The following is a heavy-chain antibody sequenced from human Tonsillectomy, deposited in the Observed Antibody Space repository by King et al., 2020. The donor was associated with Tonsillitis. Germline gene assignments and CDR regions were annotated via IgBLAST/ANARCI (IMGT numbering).Heavy chain of an antibody. J-gene: IGHJ6*02. D-gene: IGHD6-19*01. CDR2: ISSSSSYI. CDR3: ASNLVRPIAVAGTLVRDGVHYGMDV. Sequence: VQLVESGGGLVKPGGSLRLSCAASGFTFSSYSMNWVRQAPGKGLEWVSSISSSSSYIYYADSVKGRFTISRDNAKNSLYLQMNSLRAEDTAVYYCASNLVRPIAVAGTLVRDGVHYGMDVWGQGTTVTVSS. V-gene: IGHV3-21*01. CDR1: GFTFSSYS.